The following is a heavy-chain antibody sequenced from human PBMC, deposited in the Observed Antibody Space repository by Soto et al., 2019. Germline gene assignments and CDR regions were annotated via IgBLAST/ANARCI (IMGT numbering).Heavy chain of an antibody. CDR3: ARLLSGTFFDY. V-gene: IGHV1-69*13. Sequence: GASVKVSCKASGGTFSSYAISWVRQAPGQGLEWMGGIIPIFGTANYAQKFQGRVTITADESTSTAYMELSSLRSEDTAMYYCARLLSGTFFDYWGQGTLVTVSS. CDR1: GGTFSSYA. CDR2: IIPIFGTA. J-gene: IGHJ4*02. D-gene: IGHD1-20*01.